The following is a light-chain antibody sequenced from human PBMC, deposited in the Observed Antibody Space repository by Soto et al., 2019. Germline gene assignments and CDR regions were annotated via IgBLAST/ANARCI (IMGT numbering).Light chain of an antibody. CDR3: QQSYSTPYT. V-gene: IGKV1-39*01. Sequence: IQMTQSPSSLSASVGDRDTITCRASQSISSYLNWYQQKPGKAPKLLIYAASSLQSGVPSRFSGSGSGTDFTLTISSLQPADFATYYCQQSYSTPYTFGQGTKVDI. J-gene: IGKJ2*01. CDR1: QSISSY. CDR2: AAS.